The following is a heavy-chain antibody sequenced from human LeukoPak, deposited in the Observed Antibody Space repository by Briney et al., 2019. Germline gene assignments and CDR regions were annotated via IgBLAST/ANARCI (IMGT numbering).Heavy chain of an antibody. CDR3: AWGVGPTQIDY. Sequence: GASVKASCKASGYTFTGYYIHWVRQAPGQGLEWMGWINPKSGGTNYAQKFQGRVTMTGDTSISTAYMELSRLRSDDTAVYYCAWGVGPTQIDYWGQGTLVTVSS. D-gene: IGHD1-26*01. CDR1: GYTFTGYY. CDR2: INPKSGGT. J-gene: IGHJ4*02. V-gene: IGHV1-2*02.